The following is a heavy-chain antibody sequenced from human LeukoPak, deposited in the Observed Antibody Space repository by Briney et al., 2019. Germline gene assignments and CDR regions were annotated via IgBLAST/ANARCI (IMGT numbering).Heavy chain of an antibody. CDR2: IYYSGST. D-gene: IGHD6-19*01. CDR3: ARDIAVADYYYYGMDV. CDR1: GGSISSGGYY. V-gene: IGHV4-31*03. J-gene: IGHJ6*02. Sequence: SETLSLTCTVSGGSISSGGYYWSWIRQHPGKGLEWIGYIYYSGSTYYNPSLKSRVTISVDTSKNQFSLKLSSVTAADTAVYYCARDIAVADYYYYGMDVWGQGTTVTVSS.